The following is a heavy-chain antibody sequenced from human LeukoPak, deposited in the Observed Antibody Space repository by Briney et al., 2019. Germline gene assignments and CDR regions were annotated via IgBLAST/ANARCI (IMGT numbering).Heavy chain of an antibody. CDR1: GFSFSNYA. V-gene: IGHV3-30*04. CDR3: ARVGRGYSFNVYCFDY. J-gene: IGHJ4*02. Sequence: GGSLRLSCAASGFSFSNYALHWVRQAPGKGLEWVAVISYDGNNKYYADSVKGRFTISRDNSKNTLYLQMNNLRAQDTAVYYCARVGRGYSFNVYCFDYWGQGTLVTVSS. D-gene: IGHD5-18*01. CDR2: ISYDGNNK.